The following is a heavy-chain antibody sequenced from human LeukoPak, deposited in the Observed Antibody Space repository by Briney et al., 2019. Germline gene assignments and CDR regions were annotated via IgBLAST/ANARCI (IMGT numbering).Heavy chain of an antibody. D-gene: IGHD3-9*01. CDR1: GFTFSSYS. CDR3: NTGYHCDY. Sequence: GGSLRLSCAASGFTFSSYSINWVRQAPGKGLEWVSSISSSSAYIYYADSVKGRFTISRDNAKNSLYLHLNSLRAEDTAVYYCNTGYHCDYWGQGTLVTVSS. J-gene: IGHJ4*02. CDR2: ISSSSAYI. V-gene: IGHV3-21*04.